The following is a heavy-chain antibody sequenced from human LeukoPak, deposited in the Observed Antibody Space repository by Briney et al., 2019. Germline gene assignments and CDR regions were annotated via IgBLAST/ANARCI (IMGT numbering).Heavy chain of an antibody. Sequence: PGGSLRLSCAASGFTFSSYWMNWVRQAPGKGLEWVSYISSSSSTIYYADSVKGRFTISRDNAKNSLYLQMNSLRAEDTAVYYCARGSRRSGSYYNFDYWGQGTLVTVSS. CDR2: ISSSSSTI. V-gene: IGHV3-48*01. J-gene: IGHJ4*02. D-gene: IGHD1-26*01. CDR1: GFTFSSYW. CDR3: ARGSRRSGSYYNFDY.